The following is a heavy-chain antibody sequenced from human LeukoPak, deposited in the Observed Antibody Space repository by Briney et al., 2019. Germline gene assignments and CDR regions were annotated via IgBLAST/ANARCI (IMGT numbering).Heavy chain of an antibody. CDR2: FYNSGRS. CDR3: ARDAAKYDYIWGSLHY. J-gene: IGHJ4*02. D-gene: IGHD3-16*01. CDR1: DDSISDYY. V-gene: IGHV4-59*12. Sequence: SETLSLTCTVSDDSISDYYRGWIRQPPGKGLEWIGYFYNSGRSTYNPSLKSRVTISVDRSKNQFSLKLSSVTAADTAVYYCARDAAKYDYIWGSLHYWGQGTLVTVSS.